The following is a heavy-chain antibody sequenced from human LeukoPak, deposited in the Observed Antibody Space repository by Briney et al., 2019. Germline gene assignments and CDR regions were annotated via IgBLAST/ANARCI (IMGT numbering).Heavy chain of an antibody. Sequence: GGSLSLSCTASGFTFSRHAMRWFRQSPGKGLEWFSGISIIGGITSYADSVQGRFTISRDNSKNTVYLRMNSLRADDTAVYYCAKAGYCSTTDCFEKWFDPWGQGTLVTVSS. CDR1: GFTFSRHA. V-gene: IGHV3-23*01. CDR3: AKAGYCSTTDCFEKWFDP. D-gene: IGHD2-2*01. CDR2: ISIIGGIT. J-gene: IGHJ5*02.